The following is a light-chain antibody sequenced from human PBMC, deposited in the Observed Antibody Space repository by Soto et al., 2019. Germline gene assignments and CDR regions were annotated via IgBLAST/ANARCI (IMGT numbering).Light chain of an antibody. J-gene: IGKJ1*01. V-gene: IGKV3-15*01. CDR1: QSVSSSY. Sequence: EIVLTQSPGTLSLSPGERATLSCRASQSVSSSYLAWYQQRRGQAPRLLIYGASTRATGVPARFSGSGSGTEFTLTISNLQSEDFAVYHCQQYDKWPRTFGQGTKVDIK. CDR2: GAS. CDR3: QQYDKWPRT.